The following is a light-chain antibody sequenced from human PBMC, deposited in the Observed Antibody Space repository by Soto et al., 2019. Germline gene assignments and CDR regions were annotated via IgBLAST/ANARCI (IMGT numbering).Light chain of an antibody. J-gene: IGKJ1*01. CDR2: GAS. Sequence: EIVLTQSPGTLSLSPGERVTLSCRTSQSVAANYLAWYQRKPGQAPRLLIYGASSRATGIPDRFSGSGSGTDFTLTISGLEPEDFAVYYCQQYGSSPWTFGQGTKVDIK. CDR3: QQYGSSPWT. CDR1: QSVAANY. V-gene: IGKV3-20*01.